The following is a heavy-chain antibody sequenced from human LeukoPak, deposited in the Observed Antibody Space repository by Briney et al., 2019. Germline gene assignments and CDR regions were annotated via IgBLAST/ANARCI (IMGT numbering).Heavy chain of an antibody. CDR1: GFTVRSSY. Sequence: GGSLRLSCAVSGFTVRSSYMNWVRQAPGKGLEWVGRIKSKTDGGTTDYAAPVKGRFTISRDDSKNTLYLQMNSLKTEDTAVYYCSTTYYYDSSEGYWGQGTLVTVSS. V-gene: IGHV3-15*07. J-gene: IGHJ4*02. D-gene: IGHD3-22*01. CDR3: STTYYYDSSEGY. CDR2: IKSKTDGGTT.